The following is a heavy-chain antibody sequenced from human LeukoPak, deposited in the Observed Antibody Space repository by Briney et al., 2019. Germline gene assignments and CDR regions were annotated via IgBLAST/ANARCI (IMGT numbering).Heavy chain of an antibody. CDR1: GFTFSSYW. D-gene: IGHD4-17*01. Sequence: GGSLRLSCAASGFTFSSYWMGWVRQAPGKGLEWVANIKQDGTSKYYVDSVMGRFTISRDNAENSVYLQMNSLSAGDTAVYYCARHGDYCFHLWGTGTRVTVSS. CDR3: ARHGDYCFHL. CDR2: IKQDGTSK. J-gene: IGHJ1*01. V-gene: IGHV3-7*02.